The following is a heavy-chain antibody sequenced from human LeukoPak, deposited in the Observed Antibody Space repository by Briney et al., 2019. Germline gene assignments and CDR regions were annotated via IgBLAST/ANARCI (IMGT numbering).Heavy chain of an antibody. Sequence: SETLSLTCTVSGGSISSGSYYWSWIRQPPGTGLEWIGYIYYSGSTNYNPSLKSRVTISVDTSKNQFSLKLSSVTAADTAVYYCARPGDYYDSSGYLGAFDIWGQGTMVTVSS. J-gene: IGHJ3*02. CDR2: IYYSGST. D-gene: IGHD3-22*01. CDR3: ARPGDYYDSSGYLGAFDI. V-gene: IGHV4-61*01. CDR1: GGSISSGSYY.